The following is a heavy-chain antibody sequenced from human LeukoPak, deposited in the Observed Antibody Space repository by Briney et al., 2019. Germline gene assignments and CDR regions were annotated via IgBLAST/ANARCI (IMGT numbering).Heavy chain of an antibody. CDR1: GGSISSYY. CDR2: IYYSGST. D-gene: IGHD3-10*01. J-gene: IGHJ6*02. V-gene: IGHV4-59*08. CDR3: ARCYGSGSYYGHYYGMDV. Sequence: SETLSLTCTVSGGSISSYYWSWIRQPPGKGLEWIGYIYYSGSTNYNPSLKSRVTISVDTSKNQFSLKLSSVTAADTAVYYCARCYGSGSYYGHYYGMDVWGQGTKVTVSS.